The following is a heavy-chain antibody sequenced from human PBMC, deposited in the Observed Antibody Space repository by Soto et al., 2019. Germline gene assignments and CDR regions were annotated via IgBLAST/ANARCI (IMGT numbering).Heavy chain of an antibody. D-gene: IGHD5-12*01. CDR1: GGTFSSYA. J-gene: IGHJ4*02. V-gene: IGHV1-69*13. CDR3: ALARDPKY. CDR2: IIPIFGTQ. Sequence: SVKVSCKASGGTFSSYAISWVRQAPGQGLEWMGGIIPIFGTQNYAQKFQGRVTITADESTSTASMELSSLGSEDTAAYYCALARDPKYWGQGTLVTVSS.